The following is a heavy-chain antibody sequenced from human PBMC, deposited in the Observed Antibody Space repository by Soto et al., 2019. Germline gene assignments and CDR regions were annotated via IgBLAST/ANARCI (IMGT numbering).Heavy chain of an antibody. CDR2: IIPIFGTR. J-gene: IGHJ4*02. Sequence: QVQLVQSGAEVKKPGSSVKVSCKASGGTFSNYAISWVRQARGQGLEWMGGIIPIFGTRNYAQKFQGKITITADESTSTAYMELSSLRFEDTAVYYCGTRIVGASFDYWGQGTLVTVSS. CDR3: GTRIVGASFDY. CDR1: GGTFSNYA. D-gene: IGHD1-26*01. V-gene: IGHV1-69*01.